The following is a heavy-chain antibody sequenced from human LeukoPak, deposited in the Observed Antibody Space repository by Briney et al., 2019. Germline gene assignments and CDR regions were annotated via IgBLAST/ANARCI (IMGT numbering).Heavy chain of an antibody. J-gene: IGHJ5*02. CDR2: VYPAGSRI. Sequence: GESLRIFCKGSEYDFANYWIGWVRQMPGKGLEWMGIVYPAGSRIHYSPSFQGQVTMSVDRSISTAYLQWTSLKALDTAMYFCARRKFSDTWFDPWGQGTLVTVSS. V-gene: IGHV5-51*01. CDR3: ARRKFSDTWFDP. D-gene: IGHD1-14*01. CDR1: EYDFANYW.